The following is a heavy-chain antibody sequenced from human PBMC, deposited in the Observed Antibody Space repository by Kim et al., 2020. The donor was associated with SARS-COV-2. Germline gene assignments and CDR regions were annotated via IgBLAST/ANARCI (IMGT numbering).Heavy chain of an antibody. CDR3: ARQQKYSNYAWFDP. D-gene: IGHD4-4*01. J-gene: IGHJ5*02. CDR1: GGSISSYY. CDR2: IYYSGST. V-gene: IGHV4-59*08. Sequence: SETLSLTCTVSGGSISSYYWSWIRQPPGKGLEWIGYIYYSGSTNYNPSLKSRVTISVDTSKNQFSLKLSSVTAADTAVYYCARQQKYSNYAWFDPWGQGTLVTVSS.